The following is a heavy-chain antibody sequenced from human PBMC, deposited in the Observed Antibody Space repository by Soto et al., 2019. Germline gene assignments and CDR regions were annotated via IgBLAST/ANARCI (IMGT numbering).Heavy chain of an antibody. CDR1: GFTFSSYA. J-gene: IGHJ3*02. V-gene: IGHV3-23*01. Sequence: PGGSLRLSCAASGFTFSSYAMSWVRQAPGKGLEWVSAISGSGGSTYYADSVKGRFTTSRDNSKNTLYLQMNSLRAEDTAVYYCAKDIVVVVAATGWGAFDIWGQGTMVTVSS. CDR3: AKDIVVVVAATGWGAFDI. D-gene: IGHD2-15*01. CDR2: ISGSGGST.